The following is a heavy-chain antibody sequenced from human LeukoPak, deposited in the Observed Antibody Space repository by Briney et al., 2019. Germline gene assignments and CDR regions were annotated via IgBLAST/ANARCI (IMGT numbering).Heavy chain of an antibody. CDR3: ARGASLYSSGWYYPY. D-gene: IGHD6-19*01. V-gene: IGHV3-66*02. CDR2: IYSGGST. Sequence: GGSLRLSCAVSGFTVNNNYMSWVRQAPGKGLEWVSVIYSGGSTYYADSVKGRFTISRDNSKSTLYLQMNSLKAEDTAVYYCARGASLYSSGWYYPYWGQGTLVTVSS. CDR1: GFTVNNNY. J-gene: IGHJ4*02.